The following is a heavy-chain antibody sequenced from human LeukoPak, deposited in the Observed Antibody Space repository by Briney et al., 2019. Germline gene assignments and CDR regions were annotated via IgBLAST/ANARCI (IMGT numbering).Heavy chain of an antibody. V-gene: IGHV3-48*04. D-gene: IGHD1-26*01. CDR1: GFSLTNYS. CDR3: ARGGSYVHY. CDR2: INSGGSAI. Sequence: GGSLRLSCAASGFSLTNYSMNWVRQAPGKGLEWVSYINSGGSAIYYADSVKGRFTISRDNAKNSLYLQMNSLRADDTAVYYCARGGSYVHYWGQGTLVTVSS. J-gene: IGHJ4*02.